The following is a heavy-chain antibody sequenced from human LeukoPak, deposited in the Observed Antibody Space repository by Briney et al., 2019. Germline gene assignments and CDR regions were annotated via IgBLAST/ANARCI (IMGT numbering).Heavy chain of an antibody. CDR3: ARGTGNYDFWSGYFVDAFDI. V-gene: IGHV4-39*07. J-gene: IGHJ3*02. D-gene: IGHD3-3*01. CDR1: GGSISSSSYY. CDR2: IYYSGST. Sequence: SETLSLTCTVSGGSISSSSYYWGWIRQPPGKGLEWIGRIYYSGSTYYNPSLKSRVTISVDTSKNQFSLKLSSVTAADTAVYYCARGTGNYDFWSGYFVDAFDIWGQGTMVTVSS.